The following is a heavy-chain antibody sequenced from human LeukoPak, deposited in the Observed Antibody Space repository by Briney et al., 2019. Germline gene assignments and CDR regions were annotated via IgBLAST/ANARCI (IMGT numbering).Heavy chain of an antibody. CDR2: IGGSGGET. V-gene: IGHV3-23*01. Sequence: GGSLRLSCAASGFTFSSYAMSWVRQAPGKGLELVSCIGGSGGETYYTDSVKGRFTISRDNSKNTLYLQVNSLRAEDTAVYYCAKSSSGLYAFDIWGQGTMVTVSS. CDR1: GFTFSSYA. CDR3: AKSSSGLYAFDI. J-gene: IGHJ3*02. D-gene: IGHD6-6*01.